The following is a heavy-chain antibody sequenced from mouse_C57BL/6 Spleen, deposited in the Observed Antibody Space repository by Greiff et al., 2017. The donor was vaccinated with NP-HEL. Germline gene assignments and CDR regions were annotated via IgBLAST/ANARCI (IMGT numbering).Heavy chain of an antibody. CDR3: TREAYYSNYAFAY. CDR1: GYTFTDYE. Sequence: LQQSGAELVRPGASVTLSCKASGYTFTDYEMHWVKQTPVHGLEWIGAIDPETGGTAYNQKFKGKAILTADKSSSTAYMELRSLTSEDSAVYYCTREAYYSNYAFAYWGQGTLVTVSA. V-gene: IGHV1-15*01. J-gene: IGHJ3*01. CDR2: IDPETGGT. D-gene: IGHD2-5*01.